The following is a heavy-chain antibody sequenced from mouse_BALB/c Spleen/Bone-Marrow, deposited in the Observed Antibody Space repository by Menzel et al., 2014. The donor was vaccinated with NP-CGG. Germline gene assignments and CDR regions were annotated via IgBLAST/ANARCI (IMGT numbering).Heavy chain of an antibody. V-gene: IGHV5-17*02. CDR2: ISSGSSTI. CDR3: ARSLLRLSYAMDY. J-gene: IGHJ4*01. Sequence: VQLKESGGGLVQPGGSRKLSCAASGLTFSSFGMHWVRQAPEKGLEWVAYISSGSSTIYYADTVKGRFTISRDNPKNTLFLQMTSLRSEDTAMYYCARSLLRLSYAMDYWGQGTSVTVSS. D-gene: IGHD1-2*01. CDR1: GLTFSSFG.